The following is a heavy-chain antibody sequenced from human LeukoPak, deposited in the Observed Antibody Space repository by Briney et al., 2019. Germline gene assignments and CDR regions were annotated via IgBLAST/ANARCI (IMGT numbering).Heavy chain of an antibody. CDR3: ASSMTTVTPAAY. J-gene: IGHJ4*02. Sequence: GGSLRLSCAASGFTFSSYSMNWVRQAPGKGLEWVALISYDGSNKYYADSVKGRFTISRDNSKNTLYLQMNSLRAEDTSVYYCASSMTTVTPAAYWGQGTLVTVSS. V-gene: IGHV3-30*03. CDR1: GFTFSSYS. D-gene: IGHD4-17*01. CDR2: ISYDGSNK.